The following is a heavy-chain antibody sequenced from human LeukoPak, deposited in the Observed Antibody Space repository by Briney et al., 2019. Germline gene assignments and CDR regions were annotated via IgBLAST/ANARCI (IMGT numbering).Heavy chain of an antibody. D-gene: IGHD1-26*01. V-gene: IGHV3-21*01. J-gene: IGHJ4*01. Sequence: GGSLRLSCAASGFTFSSYSMNWVRQAPGKGLEWVSSISSSSSYIYYADSVKGRFTISRDNTKNSLYLQMNSLRAEDTAVYYCARQGSGSYYFDYWGQEPWSPSPQ. CDR2: ISSSSSYI. CDR1: GFTFSSYS. CDR3: ARQGSGSYYFDY.